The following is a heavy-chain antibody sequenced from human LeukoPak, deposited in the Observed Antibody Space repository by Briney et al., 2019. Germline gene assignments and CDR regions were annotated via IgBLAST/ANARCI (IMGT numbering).Heavy chain of an antibody. CDR3: ARQQWLVSDFDY. D-gene: IGHD6-19*01. V-gene: IGHV4-38-2*02. Sequence: SETLSLTCTVSGYSISSDYYWVWIRQPPGKGLEWIGSIYYSGSTYYNPSLKSRVTISVDTSKNQFSLKLTSVTAADTAVYYCARQQWLVSDFDYWGQGTLVTVSS. J-gene: IGHJ4*02. CDR1: GYSISSDYY. CDR2: IYYSGST.